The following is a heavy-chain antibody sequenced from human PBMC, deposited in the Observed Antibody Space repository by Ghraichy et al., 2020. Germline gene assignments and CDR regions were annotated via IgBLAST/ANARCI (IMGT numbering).Heavy chain of an antibody. CDR2: IYYSGST. V-gene: IGHV4-39*01. CDR1: GGSISSSTYY. Sequence: SETLSLTCTVSGGSISSSTYYWGWIRQPPGKGLEWIGSIYYSGSTYYNPSLKSRVTISVDTSKTQFSLKLSSVTAADTAMYYCASPAGYDGLSAFDIWGQGTMVTVSS. CDR3: ASPAGYDGLSAFDI. J-gene: IGHJ3*02. D-gene: IGHD2/OR15-2a*01.